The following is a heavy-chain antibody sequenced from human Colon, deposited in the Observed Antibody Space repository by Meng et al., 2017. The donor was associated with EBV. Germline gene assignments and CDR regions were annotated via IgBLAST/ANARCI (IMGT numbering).Heavy chain of an antibody. J-gene: IGHJ4*02. CDR2: IYHGGNT. CDR1: GASISSNNW. CDR3: ARGNAYNAPSFDY. D-gene: IGHD5-24*01. V-gene: IGHV4-4*02. Sequence: QVPLQESGPGLGEPSGTLSLTCAVSGASISSNNWWSWVRQPPGKGLEWIGEIYHGGNTNYNPSLKSRVTISVDRSNDQFSLSLSSVTAADTAVYYCARGNAYNAPSFDYWGQGTLVTVSS.